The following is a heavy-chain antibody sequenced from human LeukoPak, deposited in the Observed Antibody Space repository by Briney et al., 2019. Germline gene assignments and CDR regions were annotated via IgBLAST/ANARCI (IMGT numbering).Heavy chain of an antibody. CDR2: INPNSGGT. CDR1: GYTFTHYY. V-gene: IGHV1-2*02. D-gene: IGHD4-17*01. J-gene: IGHJ4*02. CDR3: ARDLHDYGGPTYIYDY. Sequence: LVASVKVSCKASGYTFTHYYMHWVRQAPGQGLEWMGWINPNSGGTNYPQKFQGRVTMTGDTSISTAYMELSRLTSDDTAVYYCARDLHDYGGPTYIYDYWGQGTLVTVSS.